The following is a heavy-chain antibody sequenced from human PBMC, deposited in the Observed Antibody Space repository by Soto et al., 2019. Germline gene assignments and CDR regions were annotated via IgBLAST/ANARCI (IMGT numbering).Heavy chain of an antibody. Sequence: ASVKVSCKASGYTFTSYYMHWVRQAPGQGLEWMGIVNPSGGSTSYAQKFQGRVTMTRDTSASTVYMELSSLRSEDTAVYYCAREAMAVFGYWGQGTLVTVSS. D-gene: IGHD5-18*01. CDR2: VNPSGGST. J-gene: IGHJ4*02. CDR3: AREAMAVFGY. CDR1: GYTFTSYY. V-gene: IGHV1-46*03.